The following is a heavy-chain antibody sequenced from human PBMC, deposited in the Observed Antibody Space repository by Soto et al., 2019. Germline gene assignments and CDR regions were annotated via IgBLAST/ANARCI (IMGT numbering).Heavy chain of an antibody. D-gene: IGHD3-3*01. V-gene: IGHV1-69*13. CDR2: IIPIFGTA. J-gene: IGHJ5*02. CDR3: AGVLRFLEWLSSRDWFDP. Sequence: ASVKVSCKASGYTFTGYYMHWVRQAPGQGLEWMGGIIPIFGTANYAQKFQGRVTITADESTSTAYMELSSLRSEDTAVYYCAGVLRFLEWLSSRDWFDPWGQGTLVTVSS. CDR1: GYTFTGYY.